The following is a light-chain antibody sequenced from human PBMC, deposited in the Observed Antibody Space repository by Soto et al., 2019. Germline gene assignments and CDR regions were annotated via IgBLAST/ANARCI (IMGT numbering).Light chain of an antibody. V-gene: IGKV3-15*01. CDR3: QQYDKWPQT. J-gene: IGKJ1*01. CDR2: GAS. Sequence: EIVMTQSPATLSVSPGERATLSCGASQSVRSYLAWYQQKPGQAPRLLIHGASTRATGVPARFSGSGSGTEFHLPISTLQSEDFAVYYCQQYDKWPQTFGQGTKVDVK. CDR1: QSVRSY.